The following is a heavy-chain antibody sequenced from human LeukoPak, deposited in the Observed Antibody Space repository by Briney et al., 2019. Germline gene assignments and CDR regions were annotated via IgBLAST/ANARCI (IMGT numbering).Heavy chain of an antibody. CDR1: GFSVSSNY. D-gene: IGHD6-19*01. Sequence: GGSLRLSCAASGFSVSSNYMNWVRQAPGKGLEWVSVIYRDERTYYADSVKGRFTISRDNSKDTLYLQMNSLRAEDTAVYYCAKVEGYSSGWPGLDYWGQGTLVTVSS. CDR2: IYRDERT. J-gene: IGHJ4*02. CDR3: AKVEGYSSGWPGLDY. V-gene: IGHV3-53*01.